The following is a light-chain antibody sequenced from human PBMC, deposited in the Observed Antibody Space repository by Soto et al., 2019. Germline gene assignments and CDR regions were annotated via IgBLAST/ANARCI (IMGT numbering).Light chain of an antibody. CDR3: GTWDSSLSAYV. CDR1: SSNIGNNY. Sequence: QSVLTQPPSVSAAPGQKVTISCSGSSSNIGNNYVSWYQHPGTAPKLLIYDNSKRPSGIPDRFSGSKSGTSATLGITGLQTEDEADYYCGTWDSSLSAYVFGTGTKLTVL. V-gene: IGLV1-51*01. J-gene: IGLJ1*01. CDR2: DNS.